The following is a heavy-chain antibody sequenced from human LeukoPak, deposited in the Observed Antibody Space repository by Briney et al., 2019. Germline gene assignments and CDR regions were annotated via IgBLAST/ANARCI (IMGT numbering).Heavy chain of an antibody. D-gene: IGHD3-10*01. Sequence: SETLSLTCTVSGGSISSYYWSWIRQPPGKGLEWIAYISDIGSINYNPSLKSRVTISLDTSKNQFSLKLTSVTAADTAVYYCARDMIDSGNYYPISDYWGQGTLVTVSS. J-gene: IGHJ4*02. CDR3: ARDMIDSGNYYPISDY. CDR2: ISDIGSI. CDR1: GGSISSYY. V-gene: IGHV4-59*12.